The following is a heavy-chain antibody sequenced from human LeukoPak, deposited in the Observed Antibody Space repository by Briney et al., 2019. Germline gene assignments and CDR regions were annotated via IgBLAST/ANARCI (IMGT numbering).Heavy chain of an antibody. CDR3: ARTNWNYFNGMDV. CDR2: IYYSGST. D-gene: IGHD1-1*01. V-gene: IGHV4-59*01. CDR1: GGSISSYY. J-gene: IGHJ6*02. Sequence: SETLSLTCTVSGGSISSYYWSWIRQPPGKGLEWIGYIYYSGSTNYNPSLKSRVTTSVDTSKNQFSLKLSSVTAADTAVYYCARTNWNYFNGMDVWGQGTTVTVSS.